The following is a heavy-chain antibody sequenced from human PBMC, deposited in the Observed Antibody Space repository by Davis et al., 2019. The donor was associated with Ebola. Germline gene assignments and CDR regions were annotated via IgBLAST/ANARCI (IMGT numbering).Heavy chain of an antibody. V-gene: IGHV4-34*01. CDR3: ARGRRLRPLH. CDR2: INHSGST. Sequence: PSETLSLTCAVYGGSFSGYYWSWIRQPPGKGLEWIGEINHSGSTNYNPSLKSRVTISVDTSKNQFSLKLSSVTAADTAVYYCARGRRLRPLHWGQGTLVTVSS. D-gene: IGHD3-16*01. J-gene: IGHJ4*02. CDR1: GGSFSGYY.